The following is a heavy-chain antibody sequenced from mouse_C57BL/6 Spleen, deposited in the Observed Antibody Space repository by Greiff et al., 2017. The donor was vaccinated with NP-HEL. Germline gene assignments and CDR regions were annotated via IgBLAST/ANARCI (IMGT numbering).Heavy chain of an antibody. CDR2: IDPSDSYT. Sequence: VQLQQSGAELVMPGASVKLSCKASGYTFTSYWMHWVKQRPGQGLEWIGEIDPSDSYTNYNQKFKGKSTLTVDKSSSTAYMQRSSLTSEDSAVYYCARDTTVVGAMDYWGQGTSVTVSS. CDR3: ARDTTVVGAMDY. V-gene: IGHV1-69*01. CDR1: GYTFTSYW. D-gene: IGHD1-1*01. J-gene: IGHJ4*01.